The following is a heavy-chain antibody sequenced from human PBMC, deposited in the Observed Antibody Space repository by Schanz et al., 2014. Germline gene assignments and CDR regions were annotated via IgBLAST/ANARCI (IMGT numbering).Heavy chain of an antibody. Sequence: QVQLVESGGGVVQLGRSLRLSCVASGFTFSSYGMHWVRQAPGKGLEWVAVISYDGSNKYYADSVKGRFTISRDNSKNSLYLQMNTLRAEDTTVYDYARDSGYCSDGSCLAFDYWGQGTLVTVSS. D-gene: IGHD2-15*01. CDR1: GFTFSSYG. CDR3: ARDSGYCSDGSCLAFDY. CDR2: ISYDGSNK. V-gene: IGHV3-30*19. J-gene: IGHJ4*02.